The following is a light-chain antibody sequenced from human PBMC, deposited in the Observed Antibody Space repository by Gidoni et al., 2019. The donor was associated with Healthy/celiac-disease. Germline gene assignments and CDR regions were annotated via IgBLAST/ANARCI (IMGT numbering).Light chain of an antibody. CDR3: QKRSNWPPNT. Sequence: EIVLTQSPATLSLSPGETSTLSDRASQIVSSYLDMCQRKPGQAPRLLIYDASNMSTGIPARFSGIGSGTDFTLTISSLESEDFAVYYGQKRSNWPPNTFGQGTKLEIK. CDR1: QIVSSY. J-gene: IGKJ2*01. CDR2: DAS. V-gene: IGKV3-11*01.